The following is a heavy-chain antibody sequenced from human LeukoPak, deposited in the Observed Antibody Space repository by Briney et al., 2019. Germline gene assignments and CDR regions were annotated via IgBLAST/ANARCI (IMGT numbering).Heavy chain of an antibody. J-gene: IGHJ4*02. D-gene: IGHD3-9*01. Sequence: ASVKVSCKASGYTFTGYYMHWVRQAPGQGLEWMGRINPNSGGTNYAQKFQGRVTMTRDTSISTAYMELSRLRSDDTAVYYCASNVLRYFDWNPFDYWGRGTLVTVSS. CDR1: GYTFTGYY. CDR2: INPNSGGT. V-gene: IGHV1-2*06. CDR3: ASNVLRYFDWNPFDY.